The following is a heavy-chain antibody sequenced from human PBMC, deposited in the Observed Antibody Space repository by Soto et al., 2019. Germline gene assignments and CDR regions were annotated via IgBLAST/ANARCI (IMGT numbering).Heavy chain of an antibody. CDR1: RGSISSYY. CDR2: IYYSGTT. Sequence: SETLSLTCTVSRGSISSYYWNWIRQPPGKGLEWIGNIYYSGTTYYNPSLKSRLTISLDKSKNQFSLKLSSVTAADTAVYYCARVLGCSSTSCQNWFDPWGQGTLVTVSS. J-gene: IGHJ5*02. CDR3: ARVLGCSSTSCQNWFDP. V-gene: IGHV4-59*12. D-gene: IGHD2-2*01.